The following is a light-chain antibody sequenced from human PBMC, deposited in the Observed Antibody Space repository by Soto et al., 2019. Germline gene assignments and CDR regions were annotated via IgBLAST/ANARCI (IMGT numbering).Light chain of an antibody. CDR2: AAS. Sequence: ALRMTQSPSSFSASTGDRVTITCRASQGISSYLAWYQQKPGKAPKLLIYAASTLQSGVPSRFSGSGSGTDFTLTISCLQSEDFATHYCQQYYSYSLTFGGGTKVEIK. V-gene: IGKV1-8*01. CDR3: QQYYSYSLT. J-gene: IGKJ4*01. CDR1: QGISSY.